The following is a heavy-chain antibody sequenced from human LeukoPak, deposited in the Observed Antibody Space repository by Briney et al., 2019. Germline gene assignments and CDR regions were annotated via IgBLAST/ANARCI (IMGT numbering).Heavy chain of an antibody. D-gene: IGHD3-9*01. Sequence: GGSLRLSCAASGFIFTTCTMNWVRQAPGKGLEWVSSVTHSSTYIFYAGSVKGRFTISRDNAKNSVYLQMNSLRAEDTAVYYCARGNDILTAWGQGTLVTVSS. CDR1: GFIFTTCT. CDR2: VTHSSTYI. CDR3: ARGNDILTA. J-gene: IGHJ4*02. V-gene: IGHV3-21*01.